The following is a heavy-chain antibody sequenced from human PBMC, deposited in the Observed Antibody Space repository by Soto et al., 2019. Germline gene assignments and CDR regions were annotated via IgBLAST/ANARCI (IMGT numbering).Heavy chain of an antibody. CDR2: ISSSSSYI. Sequence: PGGSLRLSCAASGFTFSSYSMNWVRQAPGKGLEWVSSISSSSSYIYYADSVKGRFTISRDNAKNSLYLQMNSLRAEDTAVYYCASQYYYGSGSLRGPNWFDPWGQGTLVTVSS. D-gene: IGHD3-10*01. CDR3: ASQYYYGSGSLRGPNWFDP. V-gene: IGHV3-21*01. J-gene: IGHJ5*02. CDR1: GFTFSSYS.